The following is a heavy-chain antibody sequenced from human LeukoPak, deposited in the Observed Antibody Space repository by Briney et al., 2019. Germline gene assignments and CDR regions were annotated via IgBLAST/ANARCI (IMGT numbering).Heavy chain of an antibody. V-gene: IGHV3-15*01. CDR2: IKSKTDGGTT. D-gene: IGHD3-22*01. CDR1: GFTFSNAW. J-gene: IGHJ3*02. CDR3: TRVSAYDSSGFYAFDI. Sequence: KPGGSLRLSCAASGFTFSNAWMSWVRQAPGRGMEWVGRIKSKTDGGTTESAASVKGRFTISRDDSKCIAYLQMNSLKTEDTAVYYCTRVSAYDSSGFYAFDIWGQGTMVTVSS.